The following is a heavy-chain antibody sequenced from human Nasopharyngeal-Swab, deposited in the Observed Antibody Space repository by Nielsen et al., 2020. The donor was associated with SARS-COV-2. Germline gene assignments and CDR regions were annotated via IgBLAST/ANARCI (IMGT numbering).Heavy chain of an antibody. Sequence: GASLQISCAASGFSCSIYAMSWVRQPPGKGLEWVSTISGSATNTYYADSVKGRFTISRDNSKNTLYLQMNSLRAEDTAVYYCAKGRGEYYENAFDMWGQGTMVTVSS. V-gene: IGHV3-23*01. J-gene: IGHJ3*02. D-gene: IGHD3-3*01. CDR1: GFSCSIYA. CDR2: ISGSATNT. CDR3: AKGRGEYYENAFDM.